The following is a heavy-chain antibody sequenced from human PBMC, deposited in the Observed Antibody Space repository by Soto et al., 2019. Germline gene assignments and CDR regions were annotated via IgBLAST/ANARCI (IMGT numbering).Heavy chain of an antibody. J-gene: IGHJ4*02. D-gene: IGHD3-10*01. CDR3: ARISALFGELKNDPELFDY. V-gene: IGHV1-18*01. CDR1: GYTFTSYG. Sequence: ASVKVSCKASGYTFTSYGISWVRQAPGQGLEWMGWISAYNGNTNYAQKLQGRVTMTTDTSTSTAYMELRSLRSDDTAVYYCARISALFGELKNDPELFDYWGQGTLVTVSS. CDR2: ISAYNGNT.